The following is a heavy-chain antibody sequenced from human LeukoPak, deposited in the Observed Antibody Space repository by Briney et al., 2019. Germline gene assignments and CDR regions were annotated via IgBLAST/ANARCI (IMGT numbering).Heavy chain of an antibody. CDR3: ARGVYIAAAQYAY. CDR2: IYYSGTT. V-gene: IGHV4-59*01. J-gene: IGHJ4*02. Sequence: SETLSLTCTVSGGSISSYYWRWIRPPPGKGLEWIGYIYYSGTTNYNPSLKSRVTISVDTSKNQFSLKLSSVTAADTAVYYCARGVYIAAAQYAYWGQGTLVTVSS. CDR1: GGSISSYY. D-gene: IGHD6-13*01.